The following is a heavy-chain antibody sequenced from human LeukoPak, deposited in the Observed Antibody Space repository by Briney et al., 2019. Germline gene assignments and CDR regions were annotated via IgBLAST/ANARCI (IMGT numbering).Heavy chain of an antibody. Sequence: SETLSLTCTVPGGSISGHYWSWIRQPPGKGLEWSGFVSYSGNTNYNPSLNGRVTISLDTSKSQFSLSLTSVTAADTAVYFCARGGASSRYFGYWGQGTLVTVSS. V-gene: IGHV4-59*11. CDR2: VSYSGNT. D-gene: IGHD1-26*01. J-gene: IGHJ4*02. CDR3: ARGGASSRYFGY. CDR1: GGSISGHY.